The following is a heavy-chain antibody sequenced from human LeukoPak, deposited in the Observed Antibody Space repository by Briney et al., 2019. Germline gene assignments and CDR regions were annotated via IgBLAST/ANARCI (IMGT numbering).Heavy chain of an antibody. CDR3: ARAGYYYDSSGYLDY. J-gene: IGHJ4*02. Sequence: PSETLSLTCTVSGGSISSYYWSWIRQPPGKGLEWIGYIYYSGSTNYNPSLKSRVTISVDTSKNQFSLKLSSVTAADTAVYYCARAGYYYDSSGYLDYWGQGTLVTVSS. D-gene: IGHD3-22*01. V-gene: IGHV4-59*01. CDR1: GGSISSYY. CDR2: IYYSGST.